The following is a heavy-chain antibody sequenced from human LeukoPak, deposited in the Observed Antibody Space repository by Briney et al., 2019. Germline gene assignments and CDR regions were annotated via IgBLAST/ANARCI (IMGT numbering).Heavy chain of an antibody. Sequence: SLKVSCKASGCTISSYATRWVRQDPGQGLEWMGGINPIFGTANYAQKFQGRVTITADESTSTAYMELSSLRSEDTAVYYCAREGVETAMVNSAVFDYWGQGTLVTVSS. CDR1: GCTISSYA. D-gene: IGHD5-18*01. J-gene: IGHJ4*02. CDR2: INPIFGTA. V-gene: IGHV1-69*13. CDR3: AREGVETAMVNSAVFDY.